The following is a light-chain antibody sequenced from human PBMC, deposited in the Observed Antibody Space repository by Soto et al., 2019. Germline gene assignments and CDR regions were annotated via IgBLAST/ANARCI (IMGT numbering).Light chain of an antibody. CDR3: AVWDDSLNGYV. J-gene: IGLJ1*01. V-gene: IGLV1-44*01. CDR2: SNN. Sequence: QSFLTQPPSASGTPGQRVTISCSGSSSNIGSNTVNWYQQLPGTAPKLLIYSNNQRPSGVPDRFSGSKSGTSASLAISGLQSEDEADYYCAVWDDSLNGYVFGSGTKVTVL. CDR1: SSNIGSNT.